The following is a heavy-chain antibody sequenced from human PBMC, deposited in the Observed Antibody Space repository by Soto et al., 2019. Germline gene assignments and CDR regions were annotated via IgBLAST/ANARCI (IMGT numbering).Heavy chain of an antibody. CDR1: GDSVSSNSAA. D-gene: IGHD1-7*01. V-gene: IGHV6-1*01. Sequence: SQTLSLTCVIFGDSVSSNSAAWNWIRQSPSRGLEWLGRTYYRSKWYNDYAVSVKSRITINPDTSKNQFSLQLNSVTPEDTAVYYCARGVYNWNSYGMDVWGQGTTVTVSS. J-gene: IGHJ6*02. CDR3: ARGVYNWNSYGMDV. CDR2: TYYRSKWYN.